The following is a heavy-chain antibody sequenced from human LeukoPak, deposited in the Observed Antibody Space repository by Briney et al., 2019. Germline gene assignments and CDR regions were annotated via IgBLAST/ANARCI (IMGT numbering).Heavy chain of an antibody. CDR3: AREEYNWNYIYSWFDP. CDR1: GGTFSSYA. CDR2: IIPIFGTA. J-gene: IGHJ5*02. D-gene: IGHD1-7*01. Sequence: GASVKVSCKASGGTFSSYAISWVRQAPGQGLGWMGGIIPIFGTANYAQKFQGRVAITTDESTSTAYMELSSLRSEDTAVYYCAREEYNWNYIYSWFDPWGQGTLVTVSS. V-gene: IGHV1-69*05.